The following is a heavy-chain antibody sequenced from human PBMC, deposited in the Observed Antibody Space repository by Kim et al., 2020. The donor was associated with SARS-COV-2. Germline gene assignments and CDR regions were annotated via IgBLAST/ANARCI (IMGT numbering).Heavy chain of an antibody. D-gene: IGHD3-3*01. CDR1: GGSISSGGYS. Sequence: SETLSLTCAVSGGSISSGGYSWSWIRQPPGKGLEWIGYIYHSGSTYYNPSLKSRVTISVDRSKNQFSLKLSSVTAADTAVYYCARSEYYDFWSGPLAWFDPWGQGTLVTVSS. CDR3: ARSEYYDFWSGPLAWFDP. CDR2: IYHSGST. J-gene: IGHJ5*02. V-gene: IGHV4-30-2*01.